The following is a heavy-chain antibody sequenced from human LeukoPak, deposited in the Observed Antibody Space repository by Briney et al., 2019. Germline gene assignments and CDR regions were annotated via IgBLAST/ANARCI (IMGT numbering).Heavy chain of an antibody. CDR2: IYHSGST. J-gene: IGHJ6*02. CDR1: GGSISSGGYS. D-gene: IGHD3-10*01. V-gene: IGHV4-30-2*01. CDR3: ARGHLVHHNYYYGMDV. Sequence: SQTLSLTCAVSGGSISSGGYSWSWIRQPPGKGLEWIWYIYHSGSTYYNPSLKSRVTISVDRSKNQFSLKLSSVTAADTAVYYCARGHLVHHNYYYGMDVWGQGTTVTVSS.